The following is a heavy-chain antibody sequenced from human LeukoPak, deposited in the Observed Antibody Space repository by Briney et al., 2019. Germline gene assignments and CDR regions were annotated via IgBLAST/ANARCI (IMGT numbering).Heavy chain of an antibody. CDR2: IRYDGRSK. Sequence: PGGSLRLSCAASGFTFSSYGMHWVRQAPGKGLEWVAFIRYDGRSKYYADSVQGRFVISRDTSKNTLYLQMDSLKVEDTAVYYCAKDLDLYGSGGPCYSTLDYWGQGTLVTVSS. CDR1: GFTFSSYG. V-gene: IGHV3-30*02. D-gene: IGHD2-15*01. CDR3: AKDLDLYGSGGPCYSTLDY. J-gene: IGHJ4*02.